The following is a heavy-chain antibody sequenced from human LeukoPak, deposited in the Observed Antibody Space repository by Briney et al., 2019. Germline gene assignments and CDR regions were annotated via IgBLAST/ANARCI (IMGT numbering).Heavy chain of an antibody. Sequence: PGGSLRLSCAVSGFTFSDYYMDWVRQAPGKGLEWVGRIRDKAHSYTTEYAASVKGRFTISRDDSKNSLYLQMNSLKTDDAAVYYCARDLGSGNYGYWGQGTLVTVSS. V-gene: IGHV3-72*01. CDR2: IRDKAHSYTT. CDR1: GFTFSDYY. CDR3: ARDLGSGNYGY. D-gene: IGHD1-26*01. J-gene: IGHJ4*02.